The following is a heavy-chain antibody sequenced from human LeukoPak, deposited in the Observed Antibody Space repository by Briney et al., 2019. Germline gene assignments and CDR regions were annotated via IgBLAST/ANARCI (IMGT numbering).Heavy chain of an antibody. CDR2: ISWNSGSI. V-gene: IGHV3-9*01. CDR1: GFTFDDYA. Sequence: GGSLRLSCAASGFTFDDYAMHWVRQAPGKGLEWVSGISWNSGSIGYADSVKGRFTISRDNAENSLYLQMNSLRAEDTALYYCAKGRNYYDSSGNADYWGQGTLVTVSS. CDR3: AKGRNYYDSSGNADY. D-gene: IGHD3-22*01. J-gene: IGHJ4*02.